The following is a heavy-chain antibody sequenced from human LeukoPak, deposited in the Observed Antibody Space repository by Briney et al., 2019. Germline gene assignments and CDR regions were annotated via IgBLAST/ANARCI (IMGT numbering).Heavy chain of an antibody. CDR2: INPNSGGT. Sequence: ASVKVSCKASGYTFTGYYMHRVRQAPGQGLEWMGWINPNSGGTNYAQKFQGRVTMTRDTSISTAYMELSRLRSDDTAVYYCARVGTIFGVVIIWYFDLWGRGNLVTVSS. D-gene: IGHD3-3*01. CDR3: ARVGTIFGVVIIWYFDL. V-gene: IGHV1-2*02. J-gene: IGHJ2*01. CDR1: GYTFTGYY.